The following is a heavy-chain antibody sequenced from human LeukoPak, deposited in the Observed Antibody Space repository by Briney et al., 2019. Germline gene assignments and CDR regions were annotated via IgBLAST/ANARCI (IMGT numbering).Heavy chain of an antibody. CDR3: ARGDSIAAPDY. J-gene: IGHJ4*02. Sequence: PSETPSLTCTVSGGSISSGGYYWSWIRQPPGKGLEWIGYIYHSGSTYYNPSLKSRVTISVDRSKNQFSLKLSSVTAADTAVYYCARGDSIAAPDYWGQGTLVTVSS. V-gene: IGHV4-30-2*01. D-gene: IGHD6-6*01. CDR1: GGSISSGGYY. CDR2: IYHSGST.